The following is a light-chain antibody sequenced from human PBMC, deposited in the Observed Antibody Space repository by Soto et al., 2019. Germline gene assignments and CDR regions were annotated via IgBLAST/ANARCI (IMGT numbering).Light chain of an antibody. J-gene: IGKJ3*01. CDR2: AAS. CDR1: QTISTY. CDR3: QQSYRAPLT. V-gene: IGKV1-39*01. Sequence: DIQMTQSPSSLSASVGDRVTITCRASQTISTYLNWYQQKPGKAPKLLIHAASSLQSGVPSRFSGSGSGSDFTLTISSLQPEDFETYYCQQSYRAPLTFGPGAKVDIK.